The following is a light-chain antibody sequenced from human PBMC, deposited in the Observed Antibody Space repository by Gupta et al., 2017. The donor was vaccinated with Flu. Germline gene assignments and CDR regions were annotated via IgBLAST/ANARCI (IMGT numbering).Light chain of an antibody. Sequence: SYELTQPPSVSVSPGPTASITCSGDKLGDKYACWYQQKPGQSPVLVIYQDSKRPSGIPERFSGSNSGNTATLTISGTQAMDEADYYCQAWDSSRDVVFGGGTKLTVL. J-gene: IGLJ2*01. CDR2: QDS. CDR3: QAWDSSRDVV. V-gene: IGLV3-1*01. CDR1: KLGDKY.